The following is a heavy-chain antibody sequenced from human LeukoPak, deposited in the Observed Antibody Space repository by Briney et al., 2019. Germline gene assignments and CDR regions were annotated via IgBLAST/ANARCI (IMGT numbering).Heavy chain of an antibody. J-gene: IGHJ5*01. Sequence: SSETLSLTCIVSGDSISGSNYYWGWIRQPPGKGLEWIGTVHYSGNTHYNPSLKSRATLSVDTSRNQFSLRLSSVTAADTALYYCTKDNGNYRTDSWGQGTLVTVSS. V-gene: IGHV4-39*02. CDR2: VHYSGNT. D-gene: IGHD3-16*02. CDR3: TKDNGNYRTDS. CDR1: GDSISGSNYY.